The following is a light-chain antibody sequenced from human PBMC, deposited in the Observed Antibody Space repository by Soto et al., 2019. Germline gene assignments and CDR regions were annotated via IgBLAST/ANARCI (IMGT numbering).Light chain of an antibody. V-gene: IGKV3-15*01. CDR3: QQYNNWSLT. CDR2: GAS. J-gene: IGKJ4*01. CDR1: QSVSSN. Sequence: EIVMTQSPATPSVSPGERATLSCRASQSVSSNLAWYQQKPGQAPRLLIYGASTRATGIPARFSGSGSGTESTLTISSLQSEDFAVYYCQQYNNWSLTFGGETKVEIK.